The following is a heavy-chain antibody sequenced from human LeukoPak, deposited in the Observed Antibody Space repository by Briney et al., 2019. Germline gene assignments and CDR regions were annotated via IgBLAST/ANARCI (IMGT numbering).Heavy chain of an antibody. J-gene: IGHJ4*02. CDR1: GGSIGVRGYY. V-gene: IGHV4-39*01. Sequence: SETLSLTCTVSGGSIGVRGYYWGWIRQPPGKGLEWIGSVYYNGDTYYSPSLRSRVTISMDTSKNQFSLRLSSVTAADTTVYYCARHRAYSDYIDYWGQGTLVTVSS. CDR2: VYYNGDT. D-gene: IGHD4-11*01. CDR3: ARHRAYSDYIDY.